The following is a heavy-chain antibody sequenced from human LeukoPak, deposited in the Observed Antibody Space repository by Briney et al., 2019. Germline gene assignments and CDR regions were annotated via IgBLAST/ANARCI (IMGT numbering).Heavy chain of an antibody. CDR3: AREAPYCSSTSCYVAYYYYGMDV. D-gene: IGHD2-2*01. J-gene: IGHJ6*02. Sequence: PSETLSLTCTVSGGSISSYYWSWIRQPAGKGLEWIGRIYTSGSTNYNPSLKSRVTMSVDTSKNQFSLKLSSVTATDTAVHYCAREAPYCSSTSCYVAYYYYGMDVWGQGTTVTVSS. CDR2: IYTSGST. V-gene: IGHV4-4*07. CDR1: GGSISSYY.